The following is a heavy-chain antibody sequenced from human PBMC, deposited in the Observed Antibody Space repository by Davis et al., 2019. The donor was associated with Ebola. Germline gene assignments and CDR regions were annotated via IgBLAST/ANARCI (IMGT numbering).Heavy chain of an antibody. CDR1: GYTFTSYG. D-gene: IGHD4-11*01. V-gene: IGHV1-2*06. CDR2: VILKSGAT. Sequence: ASVKVSCKASGYTFTSYGISWMRQAPGQGLEWLGRVILKSGATNYAQKFQGRVTMTRDTSISTVYMELSSLRDDDTADYYCARGHNYAHEYWGQGTLVTVSS. CDR3: ARGHNYAHEY. J-gene: IGHJ4*02.